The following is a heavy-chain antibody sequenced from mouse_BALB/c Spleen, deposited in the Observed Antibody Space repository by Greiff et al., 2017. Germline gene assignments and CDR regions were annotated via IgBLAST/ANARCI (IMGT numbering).Heavy chain of an antibody. CDR1: GFTFSSYT. Sequence: EVKVVESGGGLVQPGGSLKLSCAASGFTFSSYTMSWVRQTPEKRLEWVAYISNGGGSTYYPDTVKGRFTISRDNAKNTLYLQMSSLKSEDTAMYYCARLGYDGYYAMDYWGQGTSVTVSS. D-gene: IGHD2-14*01. CDR2: ISNGGGST. CDR3: ARLGYDGYYAMDY. V-gene: IGHV5-12-2*01. J-gene: IGHJ4*01.